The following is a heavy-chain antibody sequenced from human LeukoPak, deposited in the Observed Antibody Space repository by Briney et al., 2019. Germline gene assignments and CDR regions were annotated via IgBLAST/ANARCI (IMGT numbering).Heavy chain of an antibody. CDR3: ARDRGYSYGYTFDY. Sequence: GGSLRLSCAASGFTFSSYWMSWVRQAPGKGLEWVANIKQDGSEKYYVDSVKGRFTISRDNAKNSLYLQMNSLRAEDTAVYYCARDRGYSYGYTFDYWGQGTLVTVSS. J-gene: IGHJ4*02. V-gene: IGHV3-7*01. CDR1: GFTFSSYW. D-gene: IGHD5-18*01. CDR2: IKQDGSEK.